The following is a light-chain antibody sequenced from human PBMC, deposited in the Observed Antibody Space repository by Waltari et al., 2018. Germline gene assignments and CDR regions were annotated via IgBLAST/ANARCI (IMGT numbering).Light chain of an antibody. Sequence: QAAPTQPPSVSGSPGQSVTISCTGTSSDIGYYNAVSWYQQHPGKAPKLMCYEVSKLPSVVSDRFSGSKSVNTASLTISGLQAEDEADYYCSSYAGSNTYIFGAGTLLTVL. CDR1: SSDIGYYNA. J-gene: IGLJ1*01. CDR3: SSYAGSNTYI. CDR2: EVS. V-gene: IGLV2-11*01.